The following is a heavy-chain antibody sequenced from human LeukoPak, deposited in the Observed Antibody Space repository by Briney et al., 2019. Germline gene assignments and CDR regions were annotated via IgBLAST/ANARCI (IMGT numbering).Heavy chain of an antibody. D-gene: IGHD3-22*01. CDR2: ISGSGGST. CDR3: ARLSLGDSSGYLRFIDY. V-gene: IGHV3-23*01. J-gene: IGHJ4*02. Sequence: PGGSLRLSCAASGFTFSSYAMSWVRQAPGKGLEWASAISGSGGSTYYADSVKGRFTISRDNSKNTLYLQMNSLRAEDTAVYYCARLSLGDSSGYLRFIDYWGQGTLVTVSS. CDR1: GFTFSSYA.